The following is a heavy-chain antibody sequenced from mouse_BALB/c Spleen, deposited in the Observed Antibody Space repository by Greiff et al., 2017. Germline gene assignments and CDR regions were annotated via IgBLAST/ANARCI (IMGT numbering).Heavy chain of an antibody. D-gene: IGHD1-1*01. J-gene: IGHJ1*01. CDR1: GFTFSDYG. Sequence: EVMLVESGGGLVQPGGSRKLSCAASGFTFSDYGMAWVRQAPGTGPEWVAFISNLAYSIYYADTVTGRFTISRENAKNTLYLEMSSLRSEDTAMYYCARDEGVLRYFDVWGAGTTVTVSS. CDR3: ARDEGVLRYFDV. V-gene: IGHV5-15*02. CDR2: ISNLAYSI.